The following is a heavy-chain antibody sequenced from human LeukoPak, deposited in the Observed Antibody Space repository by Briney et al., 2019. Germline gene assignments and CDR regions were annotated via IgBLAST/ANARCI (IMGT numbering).Heavy chain of an antibody. CDR2: ISSSSSTI. J-gene: IGHJ4*02. CDR1: GFTFSSYS. CDR3: ARGRGIANY. Sequence: GGSLRLSCAASGFTFSSYSMNWVRQAPGKGLEWVSYISSSSSTIYYADSVKGRFTNSRDNAKNSLYLQMNSLRAEDTAVYYCARGRGIANYWGQGTLVTVSS. V-gene: IGHV3-48*01. D-gene: IGHD1-14*01.